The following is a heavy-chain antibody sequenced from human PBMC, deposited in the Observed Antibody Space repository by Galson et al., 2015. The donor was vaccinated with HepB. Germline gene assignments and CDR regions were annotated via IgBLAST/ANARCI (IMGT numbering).Heavy chain of an antibody. J-gene: IGHJ4*02. CDR3: ARDGGSYCTTTSCPPGY. CDR2: ITAYNGNT. Sequence: AVKVSCKASGYIFMRHRISWVRQAPGQGLEWMGLITAYNGNTNYAQKFQGRLTMTTDTSTSTAYMELWSLRSDDTAVYYCARDGGSYCTTTSCPPGYWGQGTLVIVSP. V-gene: IGHV1-18*01. D-gene: IGHD2-2*01. CDR1: GYIFMRHR.